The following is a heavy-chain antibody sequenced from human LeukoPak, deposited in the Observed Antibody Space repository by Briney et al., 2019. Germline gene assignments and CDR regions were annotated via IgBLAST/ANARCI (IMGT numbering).Heavy chain of an antibody. D-gene: IGHD2-15*01. CDR3: ARGGWRVDY. J-gene: IGHJ4*02. V-gene: IGHV4-61*02. Sequence: PSETLSLTCIVSGGSFLTSGYYWSWIRQPAGKGLEWIGRISSSGSTNYNPSPKSRVTISVDTSKNQFSLKLSSVTAADTAVYYCARGGWRVDYWGQGTLVTVSS. CDR2: ISSSGST. CDR1: GGSFLTSGYY.